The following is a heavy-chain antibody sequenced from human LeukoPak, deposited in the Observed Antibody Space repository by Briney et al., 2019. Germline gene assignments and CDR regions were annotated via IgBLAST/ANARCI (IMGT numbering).Heavy chain of an antibody. CDR3: TTGNWGSFSY. CDR1: GFTFSNAW. V-gene: IGHV3-15*01. CDR2: IKSKTDGGTT. D-gene: IGHD7-27*01. J-gene: IGHJ4*02. Sequence: GGSLRLSCAASGFTFSNAWMNWVRQAPGKGLEWIGRIKSKTDGGTTDYAAPVKGRFTISRDDSKHTLHLQVNSLKTEDTAVYYCTTGNWGSFSYWGQGTLVTVSS.